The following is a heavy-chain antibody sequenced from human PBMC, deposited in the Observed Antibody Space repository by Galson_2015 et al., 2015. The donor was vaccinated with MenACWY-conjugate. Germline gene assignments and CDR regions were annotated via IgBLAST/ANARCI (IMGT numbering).Heavy chain of an antibody. CDR3: AKDWSVPYSTISYYFYMDV. Sequence: SLRLSCAASGFTFRRFGMHWVRQAPGKGLEWMAVISYDGSNESYADSVKGRFTISRDNSKNTLYLQMNSLRADDTAVYYCAKDWSVPYSTISYYFYMDVRGKGTTVTVSS. V-gene: IGHV3-30*18. J-gene: IGHJ6*03. D-gene: IGHD6-13*01. CDR2: ISYDGSNE. CDR1: GFTFRRFG.